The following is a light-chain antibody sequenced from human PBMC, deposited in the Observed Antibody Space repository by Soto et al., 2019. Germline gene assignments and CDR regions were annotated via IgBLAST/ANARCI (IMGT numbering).Light chain of an antibody. J-gene: IGKJ1*01. Sequence: DIQMTQSPSTLSASVGDRVTITCRASQSISSWLAWYQQRPGKAPRLLMYKASSLESGVPSRFSGSGSGTEFPLTISSLQPEDFATYYCQQYSGYWTFGQGTKVEMK. V-gene: IGKV1-5*03. CDR3: QQYSGYWT. CDR2: KAS. CDR1: QSISSW.